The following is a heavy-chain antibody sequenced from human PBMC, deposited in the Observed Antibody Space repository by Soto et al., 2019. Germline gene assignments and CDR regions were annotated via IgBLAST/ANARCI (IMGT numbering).Heavy chain of an antibody. J-gene: IGHJ5*02. CDR1: GGSISSSNW. CDR3: ARNPIVVVPAAMVRWFDP. V-gene: IGHV4-4*02. CDR2: IYHSGST. D-gene: IGHD2-2*01. Sequence: PSETLSLICAVSGGSISSSNWWSWVRQPPGKGLEWIGEIYHSGSTNYNPSLKSRVTISVDKSKNQFSLKLSSVTAADTAVYYCARNPIVVVPAAMVRWFDPWGQGTLVTVSS.